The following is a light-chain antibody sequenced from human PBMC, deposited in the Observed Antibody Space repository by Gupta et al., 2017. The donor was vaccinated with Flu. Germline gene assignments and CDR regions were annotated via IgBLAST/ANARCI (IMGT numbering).Light chain of an antibody. CDR3: LQDYNNPRT. Sequence: AIQMTQSPSSLSASVGDRVTITCQASQDIRNELGWYQQRPGKAPKVLIYAASSLQSGVPSRFSGSGSGTDFTLTINSLRPEDFATYYCLQDYNNPRTFGQGTKVEIK. CDR1: QDIRNE. CDR2: AAS. J-gene: IGKJ1*01. V-gene: IGKV1-6*01.